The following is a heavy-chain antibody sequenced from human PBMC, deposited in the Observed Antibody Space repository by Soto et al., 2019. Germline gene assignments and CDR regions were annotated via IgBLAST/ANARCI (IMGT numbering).Heavy chain of an antibody. CDR3: ARLPYSRYYYYYGMDV. Sequence: SQTLSLTCAISGDSVSSNSASWSWIRQSPSRGLEWLGRTDYRSKWYNDYAVSVKSRITINPDTSKNQFSLQLNSVTPEDTAVYYCARLPYSRYYYYYGMDVWGQGTTVTVSS. J-gene: IGHJ6*02. V-gene: IGHV6-1*01. CDR2: TDYRSKWYN. D-gene: IGHD6-13*01. CDR1: GDSVSSNSAS.